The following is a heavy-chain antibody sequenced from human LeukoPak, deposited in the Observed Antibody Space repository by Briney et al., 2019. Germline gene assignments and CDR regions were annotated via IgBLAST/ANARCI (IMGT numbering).Heavy chain of an antibody. CDR3: ARDLAAAAP. CDR1: GGSFSGYY. CDR2: INHSGST. Sequence: SETLSLTCAVYGGSFSGYYWSWIRQPPGKGLEWIGEINHSGSTNYNPSLKSRVTISVDTSKNQFSLKLSSVTAADTAVYYCARDLAAAAPWGQGTLVTVSS. J-gene: IGHJ5*02. D-gene: IGHD6-13*01. V-gene: IGHV4-34*01.